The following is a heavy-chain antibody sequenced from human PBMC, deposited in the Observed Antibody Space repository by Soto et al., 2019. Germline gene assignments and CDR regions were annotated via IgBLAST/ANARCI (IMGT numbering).Heavy chain of an antibody. CDR3: ARSSTGLGFGELPNNLFDP. Sequence: SETLSLTCTVSGGSISSGGYYWSWIRQHPGKGLEWIGYIYYSGSTYYNPSLKSRVTISVDTSKNQFSLKLSSVTAADTAVYYCARSSTGLGFGELPNNLFDPWAQGTLVTVAS. CDR1: GGSISSGGYY. D-gene: IGHD3-10*01. CDR2: IYYSGST. V-gene: IGHV4-31*03. J-gene: IGHJ5*02.